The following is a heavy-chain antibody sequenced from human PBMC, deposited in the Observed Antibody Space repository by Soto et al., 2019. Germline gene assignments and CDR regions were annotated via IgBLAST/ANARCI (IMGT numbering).Heavy chain of an antibody. CDR3: ARFLTSDYFDY. J-gene: IGHJ4*02. CDR1: GGSISSYY. V-gene: IGHV4-59*01. Sequence: SETLSLTCTVSGGSISSYYWSWIRQPPGKGLEWIGYIYYSGSTNYNPSLKSRVTISVDTSKNQFSLKLSSVTAADTAVYYCARFLTSDYFDYWGQGTLVTVSS. D-gene: IGHD2-2*01. CDR2: IYYSGST.